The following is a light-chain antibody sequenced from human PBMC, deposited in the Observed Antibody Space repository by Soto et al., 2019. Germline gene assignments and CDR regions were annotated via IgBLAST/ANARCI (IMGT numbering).Light chain of an antibody. V-gene: IGKV1-39*01. CDR2: VAS. J-gene: IGKJ5*01. Sequence: DIQMTQSPSSLSASVGDRFTITCRASQSISSYLNWYQQKPGKAPNLLIYVASSLQSEVPSRFSGSGSGTDFTLTITSLHPEDFATYYCQQSYGTPITFGQGTRLEIK. CDR3: QQSYGTPIT. CDR1: QSISSY.